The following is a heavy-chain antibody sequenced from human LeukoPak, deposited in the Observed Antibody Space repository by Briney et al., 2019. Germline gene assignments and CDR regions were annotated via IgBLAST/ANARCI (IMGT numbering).Heavy chain of an antibody. V-gene: IGHV4-38-2*02. Sequence: SETLSLTCTVSGYSISSGYYWGWIRQPPGKGLEWIGSIYHSGSTYYNPSLKSRVTISVDTSKNQFSLKLSSVTAADTAVYYCVRPSSSDYLDALDIWGQGTMVTVSS. D-gene: IGHD3-22*01. CDR1: GYSISSGYY. CDR3: VRPSSSDYLDALDI. J-gene: IGHJ3*02. CDR2: IYHSGST.